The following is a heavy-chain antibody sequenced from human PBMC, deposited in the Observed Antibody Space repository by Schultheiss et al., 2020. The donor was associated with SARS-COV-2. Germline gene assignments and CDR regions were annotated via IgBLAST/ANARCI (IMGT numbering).Heavy chain of an antibody. J-gene: IGHJ6*02. CDR3: ARGNIVVVVAATLYYYYGMDV. CDR2: IYTSGST. D-gene: IGHD2-15*01. Sequence: SETLSLTCTVSGGSISSYYWSWIRQPPGKGLEWIGRIYTSGSTNYNPSLKSRVTISVDTSKNQFSLKLSSVTAADTAVYYCARGNIVVVVAATLYYYYGMDVWGQGTTVTVSS. CDR1: GGSISSYY. V-gene: IGHV4-4*08.